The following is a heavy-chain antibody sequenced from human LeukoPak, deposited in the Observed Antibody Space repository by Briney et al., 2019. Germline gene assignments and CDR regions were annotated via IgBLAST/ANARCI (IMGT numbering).Heavy chain of an antibody. D-gene: IGHD6-19*01. Sequence: GGSLRLSCAASGFTFSSYAMSWVRQAPGKGLEWVSAISGSGVSTYYADSVKGRFTISRDNSKNTLYLQMNSLRAEDTAVYYCAKDVSDWPDAFDIWGQGTMVTVSS. J-gene: IGHJ3*02. CDR2: ISGSGVST. CDR3: AKDVSDWPDAFDI. CDR1: GFTFSSYA. V-gene: IGHV3-23*01.